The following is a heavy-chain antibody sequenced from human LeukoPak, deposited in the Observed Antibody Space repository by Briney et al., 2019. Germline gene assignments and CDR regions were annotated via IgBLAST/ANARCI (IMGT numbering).Heavy chain of an antibody. CDR3: AGVSGDIVVVPAAYYYYYGMDV. CDR2: IIPIFGTA. CDR1: GGTFSSYA. V-gene: IGHV1-69*06. J-gene: IGHJ6*04. Sequence: GASVKVSCKASGGTFSSYAISWVRQAPGQGLEWMGGIIPIFGTANYAQKFQGRVTITADKSTSTAYRELSSLRSEDTAVYYCAGVSGDIVVVPAAYYYYYGMDVWGKGTTVTVSS. D-gene: IGHD2-2*01.